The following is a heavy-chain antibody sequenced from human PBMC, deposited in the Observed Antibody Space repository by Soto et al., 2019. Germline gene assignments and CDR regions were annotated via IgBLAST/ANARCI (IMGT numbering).Heavy chain of an antibody. J-gene: IGHJ4*02. CDR3: TTGEGSFDF. Sequence: QVQLVQSGAEVKKPGSSVKVSCRASGSTFSSYAISWVRQAPGQGLEWMGGIIPIFGTAHYTQKFQGRVTMTAHESTSTAYVEMSRQSSEDAAVYYCTTGEGSFDFWGQGTLVTVSS. CDR2: IIPIFGTA. V-gene: IGHV1-69*01. CDR1: GSTFSSYA.